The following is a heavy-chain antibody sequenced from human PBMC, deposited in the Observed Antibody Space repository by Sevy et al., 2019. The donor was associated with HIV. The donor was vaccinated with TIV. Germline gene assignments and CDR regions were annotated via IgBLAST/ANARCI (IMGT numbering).Heavy chain of an antibody. J-gene: IGHJ4*02. D-gene: IGHD6-13*01. CDR3: ARPIAASGAW. CDR2: INQDGSAI. V-gene: IGHV3-7*01. Sequence: RGYLRLSCAASGFAISSFWMHWIRQAPGQGLEWLANINQDGSAIYYADSVKGRFTISRDNTENTLFLQMRGLRVEDTALYYCARPIAASGAWWGQGTLVLVSS. CDR1: GFAISSFW.